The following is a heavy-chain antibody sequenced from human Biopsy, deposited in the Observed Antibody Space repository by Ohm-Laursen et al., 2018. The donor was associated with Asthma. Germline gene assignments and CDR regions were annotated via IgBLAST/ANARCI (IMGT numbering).Heavy chain of an antibody. CDR3: AGTYYDFLTGQVNDAFAM. J-gene: IGHJ3*02. D-gene: IGHD3-9*01. CDR1: GYTFINYV. Sequence: GSTAKVSCKASGYTFINYVIHWVRQAPGQRLEWMRWIKACNGNTKYSQKFQGRVNISRDTSASTAYMDLSSLRSEDTAGYYCAGTYYDFLTGQVNDAFAMWGQGTMVAVSS. CDR2: IKACNGNT. V-gene: IGHV1-3*01.